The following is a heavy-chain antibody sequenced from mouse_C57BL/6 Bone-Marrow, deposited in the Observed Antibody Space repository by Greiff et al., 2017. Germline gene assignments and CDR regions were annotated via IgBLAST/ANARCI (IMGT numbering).Heavy chain of an antibody. Sequence: LQESGPELVKPGASVKISCKASGYSFTDYNMNWVKQSNGKSLEWIGVINPNYGTTSYNQKFKGKATLTVDQSSSTAYMQLNSLTSEDSAVXYCSRWGDSSGSYAMDYWGQGTSVTVSS. CDR2: INPNYGTT. J-gene: IGHJ4*01. CDR3: SRWGDSSGSYAMDY. D-gene: IGHD3-2*02. CDR1: GYSFTDYN. V-gene: IGHV1-39*01.